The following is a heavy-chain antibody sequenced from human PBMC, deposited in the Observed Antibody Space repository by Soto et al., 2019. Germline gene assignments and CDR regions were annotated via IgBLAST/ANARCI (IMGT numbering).Heavy chain of an antibody. CDR2: IAYGGRNK. J-gene: IGHJ4*02. CDR1: GFTFSSYA. V-gene: IGHV3-30*09. Sequence: QVQLVESGGGVVQPGRSLRLSCAASGFTFSSYAMHRVRQAPGKGLEWVAGIAYGGRNKYYADLVKGGFAISRDNSKNTRYLRMNSLRIEDTAVYYCARELERVFDYWGQGTLVTVSS. D-gene: IGHD1-1*01. CDR3: ARELERVFDY.